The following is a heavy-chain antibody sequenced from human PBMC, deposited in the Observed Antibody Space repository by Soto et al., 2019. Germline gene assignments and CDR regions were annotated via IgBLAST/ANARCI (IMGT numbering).Heavy chain of an antibody. J-gene: IGHJ6*02. Sequence: RGTLRLSCATSGFTFSHYAMSCVRQAPGKGLEWVSGVSGGGGSTYYADSVKGRFTISRDNSKNTLFLQMNSLRAEDSAVYYCANSSTRCFGDLKSTCAMDLWGQGTTVTVSS. V-gene: IGHV3-23*01. CDR1: GFTFSHYA. D-gene: IGHD3-10*01. CDR2: VSGGGGST. CDR3: ANSSTRCFGDLKSTCAMDL.